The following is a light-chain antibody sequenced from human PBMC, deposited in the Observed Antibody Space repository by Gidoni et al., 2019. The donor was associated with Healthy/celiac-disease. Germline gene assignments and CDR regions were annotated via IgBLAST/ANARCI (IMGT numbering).Light chain of an antibody. CDR1: QSVSSN. J-gene: IGKJ2*01. CDR2: GAS. V-gene: IGKV3-15*01. Sequence: IVMTQSPATLSVSLGERATLSCRAMQSVSSNLAWYQQKPGQAPRLLIYGASTRATGIPARFSGSGSGTEFTITISSLQYEDFAVYYCQQYNKWTPYTFGQGTKLEIK. CDR3: QQYNKWTPYT.